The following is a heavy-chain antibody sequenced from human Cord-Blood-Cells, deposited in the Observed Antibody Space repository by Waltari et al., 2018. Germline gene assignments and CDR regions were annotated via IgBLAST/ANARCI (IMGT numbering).Heavy chain of an antibody. CDR2: ISGSGGST. D-gene: IGHD1-26*01. CDR3: AKVAGSYYYYYYYMDV. V-gene: IGHV3-23*01. J-gene: IGHJ6*03. CDR1: GFTFSSYA. Sequence: EVQLLESGGGLVQPGGSLRLSCAASGFTFSSYAMSWVRQAPGKGLEWVSAISGSGGSTYYADSGKGRFTISRDNSKNTLYLQMNSLRAEDTAVYYCAKVAGSYYYYYYYMDVWGKGTTVTVSS.